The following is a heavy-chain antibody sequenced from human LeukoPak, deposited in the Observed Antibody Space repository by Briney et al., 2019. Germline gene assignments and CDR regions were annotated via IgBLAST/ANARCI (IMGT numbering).Heavy chain of an antibody. Sequence: PGGSLRLSCAASGFTFSSYGMHWVRQAPGKGLEWVAVISYDGSNKYYADSVKGRFTISRDNSKNTLYVQMNSLRAADTAVYYCARGGTLPDYWGQGTLVTVSS. CDR1: GFTFSSYG. J-gene: IGHJ4*02. CDR2: ISYDGSNK. D-gene: IGHD2-15*01. V-gene: IGHV3-30*03. CDR3: ARGGTLPDY.